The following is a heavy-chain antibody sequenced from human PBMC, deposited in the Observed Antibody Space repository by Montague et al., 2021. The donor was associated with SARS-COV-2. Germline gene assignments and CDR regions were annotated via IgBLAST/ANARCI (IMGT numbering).Heavy chain of an antibody. CDR1: GYSISSGYY. CDR3: ARDVRYYDFWSGRAQTSPDY. J-gene: IGHJ4*02. CDR2: IYYSGST. V-gene: IGHV4-38-2*02. Sequence: SETLSLTCTVSGYSISSGYYWGWIRQPPGKGLEWIGSIYYSGSTYYNPSLKSRVTISVDTSKNRFSLKLSSVTAADTAVYYCARDVRYYDFWSGRAQTSPDYWGQGTLVTVSS. D-gene: IGHD3-3*01.